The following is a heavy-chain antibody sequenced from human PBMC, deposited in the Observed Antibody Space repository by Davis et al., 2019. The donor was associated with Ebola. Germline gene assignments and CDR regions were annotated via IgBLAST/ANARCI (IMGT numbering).Heavy chain of an antibody. CDR1: GFTVRTYF. CDR3: ARGGYCGSTNCFVTDY. Sequence: GGSLRLSCAATGFTVRTYFMSWVRQAPGTGLEWVSGINWNGGSTGYADSVKGRITISRDNAKNSLYVQMNSLRAEDTALYYCARGGYCGSTNCFVTDYWGQGTLVSVSS. D-gene: IGHD2-2*01. CDR2: INWNGGST. J-gene: IGHJ4*02. V-gene: IGHV3-20*04.